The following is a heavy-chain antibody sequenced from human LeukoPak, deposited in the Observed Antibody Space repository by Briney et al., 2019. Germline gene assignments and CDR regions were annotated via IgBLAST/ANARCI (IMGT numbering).Heavy chain of an antibody. J-gene: IGHJ3*02. CDR3: ARDSGFGELGAFDI. CDR2: INTDGSST. CDR1: GFTFSGYW. D-gene: IGHD3-10*01. V-gene: IGHV3-74*01. Sequence: TGGSLRLSCAASGFTFSGYWMHWVRQVPGKGLVWVSRINTDGSSTSYADSVKGRFTISRDNAKNSLYLQMNSLRAEDTAVYYCARDSGFGELGAFDIWGQGTMVTVSS.